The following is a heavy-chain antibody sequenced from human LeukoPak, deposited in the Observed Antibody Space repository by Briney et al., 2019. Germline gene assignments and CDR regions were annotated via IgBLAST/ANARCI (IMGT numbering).Heavy chain of an antibody. CDR2: IYHSGRT. V-gene: IGHV4-38-2*02. CDR3: ARRSYNSPFRY. Sequence: SETLSLTCTVSGYSISSGYYRGWIRQPPGKGLEWIGSIYHSGRTFYNPSLKSRVTISVDTSKNHFSLNLRSVTAADTAVYYCARRSYNSPFRYWGQGTPVTVSS. D-gene: IGHD5-24*01. CDR1: GYSISSGYY. J-gene: IGHJ4*02.